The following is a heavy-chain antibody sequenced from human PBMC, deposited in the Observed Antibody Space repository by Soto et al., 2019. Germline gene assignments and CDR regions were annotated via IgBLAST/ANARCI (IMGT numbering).Heavy chain of an antibody. Sequence: QVHLVESGGGVVQPGTSLRLSCVASGFTFSKYGMHWVRQAPGKGLEWVAILTGDGKEKYYADSVKGRFIISRDNSNNTLFLQLNTLSAEDTAVYYCAKVRFALKYYYGLDVWGQGTTVSVSS. V-gene: IGHV3-30*18. J-gene: IGHJ6*02. D-gene: IGHD3-16*01. CDR2: LTGDGKEK. CDR1: GFTFSKYG. CDR3: AKVRFALKYYYGLDV.